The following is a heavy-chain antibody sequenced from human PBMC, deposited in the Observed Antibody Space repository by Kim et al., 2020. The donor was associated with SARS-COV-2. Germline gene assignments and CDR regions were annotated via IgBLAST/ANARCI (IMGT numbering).Heavy chain of an antibody. D-gene: IGHD1-1*01. CDR1: GGSFSGYY. Sequence: SETLSLTCAVYGGSFSGYYWSWIRQPPGKGLEWIGETNHSGSTNYNPSLKSRVTISVDTSKNQFSLKLSSVTAADTAVYYCARSRWTGLDYSYYYYYGMDVWGQGTTVTVSS. CDR3: ARSRWTGLDYSYYYYYGMDV. V-gene: IGHV4-34*01. CDR2: TNHSGST. J-gene: IGHJ6*02.